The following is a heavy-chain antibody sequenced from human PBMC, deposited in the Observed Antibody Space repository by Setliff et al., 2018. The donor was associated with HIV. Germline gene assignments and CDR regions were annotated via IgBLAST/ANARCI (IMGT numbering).Heavy chain of an antibody. CDR1: GFTFGDYP. J-gene: IGHJ6*03. CDR2: IGSKARGATT. V-gene: IGHV3-49*04. CDR3: TRAYYNFWSGLHKYYYYYMDV. Sequence: SLRLPCLSSGFTFGDYPMSWVRQAPGKGLEWVGFIGSKARGATTEYAASVKGRFTISRDDSKSIAYLQMNSLKTEDTAVYYCTRAYYNFWSGLHKYYYYYMDVWGKGTTVTVSS. D-gene: IGHD3-3*01.